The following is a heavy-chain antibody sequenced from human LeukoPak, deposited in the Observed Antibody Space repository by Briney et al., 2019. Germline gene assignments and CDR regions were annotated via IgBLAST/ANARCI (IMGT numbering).Heavy chain of an antibody. CDR2: IYYSGST. J-gene: IGHJ6*02. CDR1: GGSISSAGYY. Sequence: SQTLSLTCTVSGGSISSAGYYWSWIRQHPGKGLEWIGYIYYSGSTYYNPSLKSRVTISGDTSKNQFSLKLSSVTAADMAVYYCARDRLVSPVDSYYGMDVWGQGTTVTVSS. D-gene: IGHD3-22*01. CDR3: ARDRLVSPVDSYYGMDV. V-gene: IGHV4-31*03.